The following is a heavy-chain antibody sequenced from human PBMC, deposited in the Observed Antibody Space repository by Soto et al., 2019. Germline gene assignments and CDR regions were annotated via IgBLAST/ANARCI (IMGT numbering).Heavy chain of an antibody. D-gene: IGHD1-1*01. Sequence: ASVKVSCKASGYTFTSYGMHWVRQAPGQRLEWMGWINAGNGNTKYSQKFQGRVTITRDTSASTAYMELSSLRSDDTAVYYCARAHSTGTRLNWFDPWGQGTLVTVS. CDR2: INAGNGNT. CDR3: ARAHSTGTRLNWFDP. CDR1: GYTFTSYG. V-gene: IGHV1-3*01. J-gene: IGHJ5*02.